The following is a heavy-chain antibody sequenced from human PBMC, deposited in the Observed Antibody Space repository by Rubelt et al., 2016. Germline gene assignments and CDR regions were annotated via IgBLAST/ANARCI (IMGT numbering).Heavy chain of an antibody. CDR1: GFTFRTYG. CDR3: ARDMGQLVYYAMDV. V-gene: IGHV3-33*01. Sequence: GGGVVQPGRSLRLSCAASGFTFRTYGMHWVRQAPGKGLEWVAVIWYDGGYKYNADSVQGRFTISRDNAKNTLFLQMSSLSVEDTAVYYCARDMGQLVYYAMDVWGQGTTVTVSS. J-gene: IGHJ6*02. D-gene: IGHD6-13*01. CDR2: IWYDGGYK.